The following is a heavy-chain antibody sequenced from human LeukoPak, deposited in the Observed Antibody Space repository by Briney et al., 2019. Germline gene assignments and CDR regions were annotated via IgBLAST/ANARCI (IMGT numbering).Heavy chain of an antibody. CDR2: IYTSGST. J-gene: IGHJ1*01. CDR3: ASGGSYTHGYFQH. CDR1: GGSISSYY. Sequence: SETLSLTCTVSGGSISSYYWSWIRQPAGKGLEWIGRIYTSGSTNYNPSLKSRVTMSVDTSKSQFSLKLSSVTAADTAVYYCASGGSYTHGYFQHWGQGTLVTVSS. V-gene: IGHV4-4*07. D-gene: IGHD1-26*01.